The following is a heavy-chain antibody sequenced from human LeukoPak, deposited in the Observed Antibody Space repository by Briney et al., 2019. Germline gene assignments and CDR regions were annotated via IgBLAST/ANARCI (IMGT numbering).Heavy chain of an antibody. D-gene: IGHD3-10*01. J-gene: IGHJ6*03. CDR1: GYTFTSYG. Sequence: GASVKVSCKASGYTFTSYGINWVRQAPGQGLEWMGWINPNSGGTNYAQKFQGRVTMTRDTSISTAYMELSRLRSDDTAVYYCARVGSSLYYYYYMDVWGKGTTVTVSS. CDR3: ARVGSSLYYYYYMDV. CDR2: INPNSGGT. V-gene: IGHV1-2*02.